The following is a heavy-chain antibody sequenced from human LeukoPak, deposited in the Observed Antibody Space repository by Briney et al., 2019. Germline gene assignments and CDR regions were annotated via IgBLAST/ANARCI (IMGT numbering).Heavy chain of an antibody. CDR1: GYSISSSYY. Sequence: PSETLSLTCTVSGYSISSSYYWGWIRQPPGKGLEWIGYIYYSGSTNYNPSLKSRVTISVDTSKNQFSLKLSSVTAADTAVYYCAGGGLYYDILTGYLGDAFDIWGQGTMVTVSS. V-gene: IGHV4-61*01. CDR3: AGGGLYYDILTGYLGDAFDI. CDR2: IYYSGST. J-gene: IGHJ3*02. D-gene: IGHD3-9*01.